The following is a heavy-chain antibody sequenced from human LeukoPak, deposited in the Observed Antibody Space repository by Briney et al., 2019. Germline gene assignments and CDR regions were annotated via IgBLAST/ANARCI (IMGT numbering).Heavy chain of an antibody. CDR2: ISYTSTYI. CDR1: GFTFSRYT. J-gene: IGHJ2*01. CDR3: ARDFSSPATPWYFDF. Sequence: GGSLRLSCEASGFTFSRYTMNWVRQAPGKGLEWVASISYTSTYIYYSDSMKGRFTISRDNAKNSLYLQMNSLRPEDTALYYCARDFSSPATPWYFDFWGRGTLVTVSS. D-gene: IGHD6-25*01. V-gene: IGHV3-21*01.